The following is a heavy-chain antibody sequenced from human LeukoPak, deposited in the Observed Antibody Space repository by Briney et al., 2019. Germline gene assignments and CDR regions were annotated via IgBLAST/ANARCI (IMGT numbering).Heavy chain of an antibody. CDR3: AREEQYYDILTGYYSYYTTTWTS. CDR1: GYTFTGYY. D-gene: IGHD3-9*01. J-gene: IGHJ6*03. Sequence: ASVKVSCKASGYTFTGYYMHWVRQAPGQGLEWMGRINPNGGGTNYAQKFQGRVTMTRDTSISTAYMELSRLRSDDTAVYYCAREEQYYDILTGYYSYYTTTWTSGAKGPRSPSP. V-gene: IGHV1-2*06. CDR2: INPNGGGT.